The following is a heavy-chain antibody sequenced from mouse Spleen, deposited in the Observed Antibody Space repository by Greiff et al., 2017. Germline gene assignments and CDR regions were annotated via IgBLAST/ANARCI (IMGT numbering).Heavy chain of an antibody. V-gene: IGHV5-9-3*01. Sequence: EVKVVESGGGLVKPGGSLKLSCAASGFTFSSYAMSWVRQTPEKRLEWVATISSGGSYTYYPDSVKGRFTISRDNAKNTLYLQMSSLRSEDTAMYYCARQDGYSFMDYWGQGTSVTVSS. D-gene: IGHD2-3*01. J-gene: IGHJ4*01. CDR3: ARQDGYSFMDY. CDR1: GFTFSSYA. CDR2: ISSGGSYT.